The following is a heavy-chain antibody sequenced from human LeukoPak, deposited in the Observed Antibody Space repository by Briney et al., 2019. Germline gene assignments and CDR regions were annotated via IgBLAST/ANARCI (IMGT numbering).Heavy chain of an antibody. CDR2: MYHSGIT. Sequence: SETLSLTCTVSGGSISSYYWSWIRQPPGKGLEWIGYMYHSGITNYNPSLKSRVTISIDTPKKQVSLKVTSVTAADMAVYYCARVITGSSGWFDDAFDIWGQGTMVTVSS. D-gene: IGHD6-19*01. CDR1: GGSISSYY. CDR3: ARVITGSSGWFDDAFDI. J-gene: IGHJ3*02. V-gene: IGHV4-59*01.